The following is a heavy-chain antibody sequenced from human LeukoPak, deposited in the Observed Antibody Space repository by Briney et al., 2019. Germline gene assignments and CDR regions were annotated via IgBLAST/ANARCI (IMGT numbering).Heavy chain of an antibody. Sequence: GGSLGLSCAASGFTFSSYAMSWVRQAPGKGLEWVSGISSSGGSTYYADSVKGRFTISRDNSKNTLYLQMNSLRADDTAVYFCARGWLQPDSWGQGTLVTVSS. CDR2: ISSSGGST. V-gene: IGHV3-23*01. CDR3: ARGWLQPDS. CDR1: GFTFSSYA. J-gene: IGHJ4*02. D-gene: IGHD6-19*01.